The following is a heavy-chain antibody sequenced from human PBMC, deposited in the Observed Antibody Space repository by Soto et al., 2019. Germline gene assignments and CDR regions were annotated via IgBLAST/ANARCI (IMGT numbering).Heavy chain of an antibody. D-gene: IGHD5-18*01. CDR3: VIWGTVVVPPTEPGGY. J-gene: IGHJ4*02. CDR1: GFTFSGYW. CDR2: INSDGSST. Sequence: EVQLVESGGGLVQPVGSLRLCCAASGFTFSGYWMHWVRHVPGKGLVWVSRINSDGSSTDYADSVKGRFTISRDNTNNTLYLQMNSLRAEDTAGYYWVIWGTVVVPPTEPGGYWGQGTLVTVTS. V-gene: IGHV3-74*01.